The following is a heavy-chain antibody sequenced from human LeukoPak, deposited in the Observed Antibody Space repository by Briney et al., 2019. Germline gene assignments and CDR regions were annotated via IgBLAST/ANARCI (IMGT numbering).Heavy chain of an antibody. D-gene: IGHD3-9*01. V-gene: IGHV1-69*13. CDR2: IIPIFGTA. CDR1: GGTFSSYA. CDR3: ASTSPVLRYFDWSHNWFDP. Sequence: ASVEVSCKASGGTFSSYAISWVRQAPGQGLEWMGGIIPIFGTANYAQKFQGRVTITADESTSTAYMELSSLRSEDTAVYYCASTSPVLRYFDWSHNWFDPWGQGTLVTVSS. J-gene: IGHJ5*02.